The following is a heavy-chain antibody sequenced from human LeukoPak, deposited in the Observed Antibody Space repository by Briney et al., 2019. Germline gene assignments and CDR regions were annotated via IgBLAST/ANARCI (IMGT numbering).Heavy chain of an antibody. CDR2: ISSSGSTI. CDR1: GFTFSSYE. J-gene: IGHJ6*02. CDR3: ARVIYGSGYYYYYGMDA. Sequence: TGGSLRLSCAASGFTFSSYEMNWVRQAPGKGLEWVSYISSSGSTIYYADSVKGRFTISRDNAKNSLYLQMNSLRAEDTAVYYCARVIYGSGYYYYYGMDAWGQGTTVTVSS. V-gene: IGHV3-48*03. D-gene: IGHD3-10*01.